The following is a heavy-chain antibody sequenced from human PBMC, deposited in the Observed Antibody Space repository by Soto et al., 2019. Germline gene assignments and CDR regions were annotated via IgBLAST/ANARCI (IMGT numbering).Heavy chain of an antibody. Sequence: SDTLSLTCTVAGGSISSDYWSWNRQLPGEGLERIGYIYYSGSTNYNPSLKSRVTISVDTSKNQFSLKLSSVTAADTAVYYCAGGYCGGDCYRHYYYGMDVWGQGTTVTVSS. CDR1: GGSISSDY. J-gene: IGHJ6*02. D-gene: IGHD2-21*02. CDR3: AGGYCGGDCYRHYYYGMDV. V-gene: IGHV4-59*07. CDR2: IYYSGST.